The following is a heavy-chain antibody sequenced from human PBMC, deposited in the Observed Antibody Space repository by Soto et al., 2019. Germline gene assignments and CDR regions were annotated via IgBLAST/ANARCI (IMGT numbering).Heavy chain of an antibody. Sequence: QVQMVQSGAEVKKPGASVKVSFKASGYIFTSYGISWVRQARGQGLEWMGWINVFNGNTNYAENLQGRVTMTRDTSTNTAYMELRSLRSDDTAVYYCARGYGNDGVDPWGQGTLVTVSS. CDR2: INVFNGNT. V-gene: IGHV1-18*01. CDR1: GYIFTSYG. J-gene: IGHJ5*02. D-gene: IGHD1-1*01. CDR3: ARGYGNDGVDP.